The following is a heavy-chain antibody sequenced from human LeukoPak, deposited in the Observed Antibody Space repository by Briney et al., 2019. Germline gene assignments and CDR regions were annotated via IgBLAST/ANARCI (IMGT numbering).Heavy chain of an antibody. J-gene: IGHJ3*02. CDR1: GFTFSTYS. CDR3: AKGGIAVDAFVI. CDR2: ISGSGGST. V-gene: IGHV3-23*01. Sequence: GGSLRLSCAASGFTFSTYSMNWVRQAPGKGLEWVSAISGSGGSTYYADSVKGRFTISRNNSKNTLYLQMNSLRAEDTAVYYCAKGGIAVDAFVIWGQGTMVTVSS. D-gene: IGHD6-19*01.